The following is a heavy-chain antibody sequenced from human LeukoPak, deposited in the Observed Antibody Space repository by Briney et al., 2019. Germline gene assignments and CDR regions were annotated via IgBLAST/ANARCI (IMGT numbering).Heavy chain of an antibody. CDR3: ARVGYSNSYDY. V-gene: IGHV1-8*03. J-gene: IGHJ4*02. D-gene: IGHD1-26*01. Sequence: ASVKVSCKASGYTFTNFDINWVRQATGQGLEWMGWMNPNTGNAGYAQKFQDRVTITWDASISTAYMDLSSLRSEDTAVYYCARVGYSNSYDYWGQGTLVTVSS. CDR1: GYTFTNFD. CDR2: MNPNTGNA.